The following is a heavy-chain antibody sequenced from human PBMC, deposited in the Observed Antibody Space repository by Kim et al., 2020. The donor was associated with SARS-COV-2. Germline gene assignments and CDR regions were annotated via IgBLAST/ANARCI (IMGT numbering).Heavy chain of an antibody. CDR1: GYTFTSYG. D-gene: IGHD2-2*01. CDR2: ISAYNGNT. J-gene: IGHJ6*02. V-gene: IGHV1-18*01. Sequence: ASVKVSCKASGYTFTSYGISWVRQAPGQGLEWMGWISAYNGNTNYAQKLQGRVTMTTDTSTSTAYMELRSLRSDDTAVYYCARVGCSSTSCYVIYYYYGMDVWGQGTTVTVSS. CDR3: ARVGCSSTSCYVIYYYYGMDV.